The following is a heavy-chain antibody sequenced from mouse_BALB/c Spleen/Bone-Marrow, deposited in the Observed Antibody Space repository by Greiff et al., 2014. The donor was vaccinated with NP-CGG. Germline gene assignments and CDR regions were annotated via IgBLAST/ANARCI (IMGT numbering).Heavy chain of an antibody. CDR1: GYTFTDYT. CDR3: ARAWHYDF. CDR2: VNPNSGGT. J-gene: IGHJ2*01. V-gene: IGHV1-18*01. Sequence: VQLKQSGPELVKPGASVKISCKTSGYTFTDYTLHWVKQSHGKSLEWIGGVNPNSGGTSYNQKFKGKATLNLDKSSTTAYMELRSLTSDDSAVYYCARAWHYDFWGQGTTLTVSS.